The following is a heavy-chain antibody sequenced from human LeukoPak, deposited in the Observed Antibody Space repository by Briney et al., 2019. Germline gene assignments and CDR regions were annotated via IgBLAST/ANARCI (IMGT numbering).Heavy chain of an antibody. CDR3: ARDNGSPYVV. J-gene: IGHJ4*02. Sequence: KASETLSLTCTVSGASISSFYWNWIRQSAGKGLEWIGRIYISGSTNSNPSLKSRVTMSVATSKNQISLNLSSVTAADTAVYYCARDNGSPYVVWGQGILVTVSS. CDR1: GASISSFY. V-gene: IGHV4-4*07. CDR2: IYISGST. D-gene: IGHD3-10*02.